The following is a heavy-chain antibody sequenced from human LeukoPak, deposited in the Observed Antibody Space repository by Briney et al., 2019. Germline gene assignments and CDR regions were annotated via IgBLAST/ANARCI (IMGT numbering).Heavy chain of an antibody. CDR1: GLTFSGSA. CDR3: ARGLMGGYPRFDY. D-gene: IGHD2-8*01. V-gene: IGHV3-20*04. J-gene: IGHJ4*02. CDR2: INWNGGTI. Sequence: GGSLRLSCAASGLTFSGSAMHWVRQASGKGLEWVSNINWNGGTIGYADSVKGRFTISRDNAKNSLYLQMNSLRPEDTAFYFCARGLMGGYPRFDYWGQGTLVTASS.